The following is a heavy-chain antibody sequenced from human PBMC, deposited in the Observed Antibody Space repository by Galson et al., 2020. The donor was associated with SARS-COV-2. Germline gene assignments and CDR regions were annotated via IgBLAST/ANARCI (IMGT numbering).Heavy chain of an antibody. CDR2: ISYDGSNK. D-gene: IGHD3-3*01. CDR3: ARDYVLWIFGVAPPFYYYYYGMDV. V-gene: IGHV3-30-3*01. CDR1: GFTFSSYA. J-gene: IGHJ6*02. Sequence: TGGSLRLSCAASGFTFSSYAMHWVRQAPGKGLEWVAVISYDGSNKYYADSVKGRFTISRDNSKNTLYLQMNSLRAEDTAVYYCARDYVLWIFGVAPPFYYYYYGMDVWGQGTTVTVSS.